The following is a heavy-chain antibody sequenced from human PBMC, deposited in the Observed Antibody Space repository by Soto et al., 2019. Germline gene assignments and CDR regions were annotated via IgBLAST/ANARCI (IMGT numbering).Heavy chain of an antibody. Sequence: SETLSLTCTVSGGSISSSSYYWGWIRQPPGKGLEWIGSIYYSGSTYYNPSLKSRVTISVDTSKNQFSLKLSSVTAADTAVYYCARHSIAAAGDVKYYWYFDLWGRGTLVTVSS. J-gene: IGHJ2*01. V-gene: IGHV4-39*01. D-gene: IGHD6-13*01. CDR1: GGSISSSSYY. CDR3: ARHSIAAAGDVKYYWYFDL. CDR2: IYYSGST.